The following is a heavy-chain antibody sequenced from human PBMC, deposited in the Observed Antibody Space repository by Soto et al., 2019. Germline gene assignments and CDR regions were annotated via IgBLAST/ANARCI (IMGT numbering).Heavy chain of an antibody. Sequence: GATLVNPTQLLTLTYPLSGLALSTSGAGWGWIRQTPGKALEWLALVYWNDDAHYSPSLRSRLTITRDTSKNQAVLTKTNMDPVDTATYYCARGLASLPVFAFDIWGQGTVVTVSS. CDR3: ARGLASLPVFAFDI. V-gene: IGHV2-5*01. CDR1: GLALSTSGAG. CDR2: VYWNDDA. J-gene: IGHJ3*02.